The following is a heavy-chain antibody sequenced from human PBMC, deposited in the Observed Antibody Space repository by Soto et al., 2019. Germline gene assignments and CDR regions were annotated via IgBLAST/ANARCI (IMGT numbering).Heavy chain of an antibody. V-gene: IGHV3-23*01. CDR2: IDGSGGIT. J-gene: IGHJ5*02. Sequence: QLLQSGGGLVQPGGSLTLSCAASGFTFGTPDMSWVRQAPGEGLEWVSTIDGSGGITYYADSVKGRFTISRDNSRTTVYMQMNTLRGDDTALYYCVKNSGWFNTWGQGALVTVSS. D-gene: IGHD3-10*01. CDR3: VKNSGWFNT. CDR1: GFTFGTPD.